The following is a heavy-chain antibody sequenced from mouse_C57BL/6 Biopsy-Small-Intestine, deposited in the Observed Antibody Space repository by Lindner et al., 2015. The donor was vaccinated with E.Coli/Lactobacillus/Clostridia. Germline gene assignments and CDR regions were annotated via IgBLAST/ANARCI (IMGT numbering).Heavy chain of an antibody. Sequence: VKVLLQGFWITPSLLIQCIGCARPPDKGLSGWDGSILFSGNTKYSQKFQPKITISRDTSASTVFLEVSSLRSEDTALYFCARGASGWYWLDFWGQGTPV. J-gene: IGHJ3*01. CDR2: SILFSGNT. V-gene: IGHV1-84*02. D-gene: IGHD6-1*01. CDR1: ITPSLLI. CDR3: ARGASGWYWLDF.